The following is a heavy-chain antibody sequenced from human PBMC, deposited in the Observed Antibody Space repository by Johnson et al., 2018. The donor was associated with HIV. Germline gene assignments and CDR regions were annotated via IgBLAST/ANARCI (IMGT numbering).Heavy chain of an antibody. J-gene: IGHJ3*01. D-gene: IGHD2-15*01. CDR1: GFTFSSYG. CDR3: AKIMSKWSVDDDAFDV. V-gene: IGHV3-33*06. CDR2: TYYEGINK. Sequence: QVQLVESGGGVVQPGRSLKLSCAASGFTFSSYGMHWVRQAPGKGLEWMALTYYEGINKYYADSVKGRFTITRDNTKNPLYLQMNSLRAEDTAVYYCAKIMSKWSVDDDAFDVWGQGTMVTVSS.